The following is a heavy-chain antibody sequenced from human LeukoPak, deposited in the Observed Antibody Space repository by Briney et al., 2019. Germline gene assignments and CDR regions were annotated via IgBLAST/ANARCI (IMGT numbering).Heavy chain of an antibody. D-gene: IGHD6-6*01. CDR1: GGSISSYY. CDR3: ARVAARVNYYYMDV. Sequence: SETLSLTCTVSGGSISSYYWSWIRQPPGKGLEWIGYIYYSGSTNYNPSLKSRVTISVDTSKNQFSLKLSSVTAADTAVYYCARVAARVNYYYMDVWGKGTTVTVSS. J-gene: IGHJ6*03. CDR2: IYYSGST. V-gene: IGHV4-59*01.